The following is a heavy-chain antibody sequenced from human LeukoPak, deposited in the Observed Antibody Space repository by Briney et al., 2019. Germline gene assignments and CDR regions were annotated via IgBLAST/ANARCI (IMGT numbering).Heavy chain of an antibody. CDR2: IDNDWNGI. CDR1: GLMFSADW. Sequence: GALRRSCAASGLMFSADWINWVRQGPEKGRELVSRIDNDWNGIIYADSVKGRFTTSRGNAKNTLYLQMSSLRVEDTAVYYCATGGGWEPSSGVVTHIDVWGKGTTVTVSS. CDR3: ATGGGWEPSSGVVTHIDV. J-gene: IGHJ6*03. V-gene: IGHV3-74*01. D-gene: IGHD3-3*01.